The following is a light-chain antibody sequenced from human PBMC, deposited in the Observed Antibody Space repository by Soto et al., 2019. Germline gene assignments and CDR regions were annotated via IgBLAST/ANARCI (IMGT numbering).Light chain of an antibody. CDR1: QSLLHSNGHKY. CDR3: MQALQTPIT. Sequence: DIVMTQSPLSLPVTPGESASISCRSSQSLLHSNGHKYLDWYVQKPGQSPQLLMYLGSSRASGVPDRFSGSGSGTDFTLKITKVEADDVGVYYCMQALQTPITFGQGTRLEIK. J-gene: IGKJ5*01. CDR2: LGS. V-gene: IGKV2-28*01.